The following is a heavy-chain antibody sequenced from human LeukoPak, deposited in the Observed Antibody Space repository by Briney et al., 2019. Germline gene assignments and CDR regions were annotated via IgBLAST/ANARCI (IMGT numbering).Heavy chain of an antibody. D-gene: IGHD3-22*01. CDR2: IKQDGNEK. CDR1: GFTFTSYW. J-gene: IGHJ5*02. V-gene: IGHV3-7*01. Sequence: QSGGSLRLSCAASGFTFTSYWMSWVRQAPGKGLEWVANIKQDGNEKYYVDSVSGRFTISRDNAKNSLYLQMNSLRAEDTAVYYYARTVRGRYYDSSRYPDHWGQGTLVTVSS. CDR3: ARTVRGRYYDSSRYPDH.